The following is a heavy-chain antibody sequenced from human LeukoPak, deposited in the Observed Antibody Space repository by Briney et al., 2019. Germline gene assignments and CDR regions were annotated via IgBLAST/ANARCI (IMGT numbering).Heavy chain of an antibody. D-gene: IGHD2-15*01. J-gene: IGHJ4*02. CDR3: VRRRSCSGGSCYEDFDY. CDR2: IYPSDSDT. V-gene: IGHV5-51*01. Sequence: GESLRISCQGPGYTFTTYWIGWVRQLPGKGLEWMGIIYPSDSDTIYSPSFQGQVTLSVDKSINTAYLQWSSLKASDSAMYYCVRRRSCSGGSCYEDFDYWGQGTLVTVSS. CDR1: GYTFTTYW.